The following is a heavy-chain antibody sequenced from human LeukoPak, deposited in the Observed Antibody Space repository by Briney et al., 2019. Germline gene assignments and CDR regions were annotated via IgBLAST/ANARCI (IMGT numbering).Heavy chain of an antibody. CDR2: INTDTGNP. D-gene: IGHD2-15*01. CDR1: GYTFTSYA. Sequence: ASVKVSCKASGYTFTSYAMNWVRQAPGQGLEWMGWINTDTGNPTYAQGFTGRFVFSLDTSVSTAYLQISSLKAEDTAVYYCARSSYCRGTSYSYGMDVWGQGTTVTVSS. J-gene: IGHJ6*02. V-gene: IGHV7-4-1*02. CDR3: ARSSYCRGTSYSYGMDV.